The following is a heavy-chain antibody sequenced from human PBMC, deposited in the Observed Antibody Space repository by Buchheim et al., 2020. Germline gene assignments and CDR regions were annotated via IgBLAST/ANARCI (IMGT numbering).Heavy chain of an antibody. Sequence: QVQLQESGPGLVKPSQTLPLTCTFSGGSISGGGYYWSWIRQNPGKGLEWIGYTYYSGSTSSNPPFKSQVTISVDTSKNQSSLKLSSVTAADTAVYYCARGRILAAKDYWGQGTL. CDR3: ARGRILAAKDY. J-gene: IGHJ4*02. D-gene: IGHD6-13*01. V-gene: IGHV4-31*01. CDR2: TYYSGST. CDR1: GGSISGGGYY.